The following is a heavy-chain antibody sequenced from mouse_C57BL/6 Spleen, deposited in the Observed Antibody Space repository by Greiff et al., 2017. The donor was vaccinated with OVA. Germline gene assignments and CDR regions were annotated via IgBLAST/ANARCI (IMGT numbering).Heavy chain of an antibody. D-gene: IGHD2-4*01. Sequence: QVQLQQPGAELVRPGTSVKLSCKASGYTFTSYWMHWVKQRPGQGLEWIGVIDPSDSYTNYNQKFKGKATWTVDTSSSTAYMQLSSLTSEDAAVYYCARFGDYDGFAYWGQGTLVTVSA. V-gene: IGHV1-59*01. CDR1: GYTFTSYW. J-gene: IGHJ3*01. CDR3: ARFGDYDGFAY. CDR2: IDPSDSYT.